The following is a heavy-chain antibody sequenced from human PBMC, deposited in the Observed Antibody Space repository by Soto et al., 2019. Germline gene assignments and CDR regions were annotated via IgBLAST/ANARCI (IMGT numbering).Heavy chain of an antibody. CDR1: GYTFTGYY. V-gene: IGHV1-2*02. D-gene: IGHD5-18*01. CDR3: ARIQLWDHSNYYGMDV. CDR2: INPNSGGT. Sequence: GASVKVSCKASGYTFTGYYMHWVRQAPGQGLEWMGWINPNSGGTNYAQKFQGRVTMTRDTSISTAYMELSRLRSDDTAVYYCARIQLWDHSNYYGMDVWGQGTTVTVSS. J-gene: IGHJ6*02.